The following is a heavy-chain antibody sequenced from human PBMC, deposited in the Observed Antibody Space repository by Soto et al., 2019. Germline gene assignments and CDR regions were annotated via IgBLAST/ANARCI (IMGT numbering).Heavy chain of an antibody. D-gene: IGHD6-13*01. Sequence: SVKVSCKAHGYTFTSNGISWVRQDPGQGLAGMGWISAYNGNTYYEQKLKCRVATTTTTPTSTAYMELRSLRSDDTGVDYCARFGIAAAGDNLFDPWGQRTLVIVSA. CDR2: ISAYNGNT. CDR1: GYTFTSNG. J-gene: IGHJ5*01. V-gene: IGHV1-18*01. CDR3: ARFGIAAAGDNLFDP.